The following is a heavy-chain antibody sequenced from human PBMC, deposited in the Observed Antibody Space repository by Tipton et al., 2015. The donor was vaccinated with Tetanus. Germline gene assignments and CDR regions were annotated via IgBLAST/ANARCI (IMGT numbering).Heavy chain of an antibody. J-gene: IGHJ4*02. D-gene: IGHD2-15*01. CDR1: GFTFSDYY. V-gene: IGHV3-11*06. Sequence: SLRLSCAASGFTFSDYYMSWIRQAPGKGLEWVSYISSSSSYTNYADSVKGRFTISRDNAKNSLYLQMNGLRAEDTAVYYCARGPSGSCYDYWGQGTLVTVSS. CDR3: ARGPSGSCYDY. CDR2: ISSSSSYT.